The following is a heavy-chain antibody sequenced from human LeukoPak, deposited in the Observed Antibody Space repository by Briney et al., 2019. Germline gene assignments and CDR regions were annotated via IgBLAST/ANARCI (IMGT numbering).Heavy chain of an antibody. D-gene: IGHD3-22*01. Sequence: GESLEISCKGSGYSFTSYWIGWVRQMPGKGLEWMGIIYPGDSDTRYSPSFQGQVTISADKSISTAYLQWSSLKASDTAMYYCARRYYYDSSGTYPFDYWGQGTLVTVSS. CDR3: ARRYYYDSSGTYPFDY. CDR1: GYSFTSYW. J-gene: IGHJ4*02. V-gene: IGHV5-51*01. CDR2: IYPGDSDT.